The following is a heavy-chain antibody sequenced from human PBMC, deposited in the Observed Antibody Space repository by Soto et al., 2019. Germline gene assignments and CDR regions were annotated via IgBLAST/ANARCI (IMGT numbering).Heavy chain of an antibody. CDR1: GYTFTSYG. Sequence: ASVKVSCKASGYTFTSYGISWVRQAPGQGLEWMGWISAYNGNTNYAQKLQGRVTMTTDTSTSTAYMELRSLRSDDTAVYYCARDEERDDSSGYYFQHWGQGTLVTVS. V-gene: IGHV1-18*01. D-gene: IGHD3-22*01. J-gene: IGHJ1*01. CDR3: ARDEERDDSSGYYFQH. CDR2: ISAYNGNT.